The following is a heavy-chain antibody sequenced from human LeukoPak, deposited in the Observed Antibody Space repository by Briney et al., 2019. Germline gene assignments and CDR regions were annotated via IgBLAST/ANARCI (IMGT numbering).Heavy chain of an antibody. V-gene: IGHV4-39*01. CDR1: GGSISSSSYY. J-gene: IGHJ5*02. D-gene: IGHD3-3*01. Sequence: PSETLSLTCTVSGGSISSSSYYWGWIRQPPGKGLEWIGSIYYSGSTYYNPSLKSRVTISVDTSKNQFSLKLSSVTAADTAVYYCARPRGPSITIFGVVSGEFDPWGQGALATVSS. CDR2: IYYSGST. CDR3: ARPRGPSITIFGVVSGEFDP.